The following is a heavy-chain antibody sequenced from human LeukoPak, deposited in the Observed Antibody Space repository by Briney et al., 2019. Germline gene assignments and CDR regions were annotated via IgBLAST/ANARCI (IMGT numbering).Heavy chain of an antibody. Sequence: RGESLKISCKGSGYSFTSYWIGWVRQMPGKGLEWMGIIYPGDSDTRYSPSLQGQVTISADKSISTAYLQWSSLKASDTAMYYCARHAFTDYGHFDYWGQGTLVTVSS. J-gene: IGHJ4*02. V-gene: IGHV5-51*01. CDR2: IYPGDSDT. CDR1: GYSFTSYW. D-gene: IGHD4-17*01. CDR3: ARHAFTDYGHFDY.